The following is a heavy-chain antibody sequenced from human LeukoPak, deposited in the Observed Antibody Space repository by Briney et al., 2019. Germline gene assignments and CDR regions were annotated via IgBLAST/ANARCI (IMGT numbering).Heavy chain of an antibody. J-gene: IGHJ6*02. D-gene: IGHD2-21*02. CDR2: IDSDGSTT. Sequence: GGSLRLSCATSGFTFSRYWMHWVRQVPGKGLVWVSRIDSDGSTTTYADSVNGRFTVSRDNAKTTLYLQMNSLRAEDTAVYNCAKGRSVDSRYTMDVWGQGTTVTVSS. V-gene: IGHV3-74*01. CDR3: AKGRSVDSRYTMDV. CDR1: GFTFSRYW.